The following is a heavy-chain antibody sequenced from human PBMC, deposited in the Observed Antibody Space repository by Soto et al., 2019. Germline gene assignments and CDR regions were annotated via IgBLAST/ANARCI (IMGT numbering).Heavy chain of an antibody. CDR1: GRTFNSFA. V-gene: IGHV3-23*01. Sequence: EVQLLESGGGLVQPGGSLRLSCAASGRTFNSFAMSWVRQAPGKGLEWVAAISDSGGTTYYADSVERRFTISRVNSKNAVYLRIISLRVAHTDVYDCANDARSLTRSRIFGAAYMVVWGKEPTASVS. CDR3: ANDARSLTRSRIFGAAYMVV. J-gene: IGHJ6*03. CDR2: ISDSGGTT. D-gene: IGHD3-3*01.